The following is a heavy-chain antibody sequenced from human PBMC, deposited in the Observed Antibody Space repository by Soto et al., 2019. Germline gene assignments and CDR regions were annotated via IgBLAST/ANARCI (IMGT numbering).Heavy chain of an antibody. CDR2: SYHSGST. CDR3: ARKGWTGGIAY. D-gene: IGHD7-27*01. V-gene: IGHV4-4*02. CDR1: GASISSTNW. J-gene: IGHJ4*02. Sequence: QVQLQESGPGLVKPSGTLSLTCAVSGASISSTNWWSWVRQPPGRGLEGVGESYHSGSTNYNPSLHSRVTVSVDKSKHQFSLELSSVTAADTALYYCARKGWTGGIAYWGQGTLVTVSS.